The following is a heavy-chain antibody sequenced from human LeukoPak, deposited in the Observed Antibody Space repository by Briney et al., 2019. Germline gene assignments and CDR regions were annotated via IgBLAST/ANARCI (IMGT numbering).Heavy chain of an antibody. CDR1: GFTFSSYG. V-gene: IGHV3-30*18. J-gene: IGHJ4*02. D-gene: IGHD5-18*01. Sequence: GGSLRLSCAASGFTFSSYGMHWVRQAPGKGREWVAVISYDGSNKYYADSVKGRFTISRDNSKNTLYLQMNSLRAEDTAVYYCAKPQGTAMALDYWGQGTLVTVSS. CDR3: AKPQGTAMALDY. CDR2: ISYDGSNK.